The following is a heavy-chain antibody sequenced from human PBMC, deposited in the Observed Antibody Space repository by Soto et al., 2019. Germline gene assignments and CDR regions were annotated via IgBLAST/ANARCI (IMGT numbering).Heavy chain of an antibody. CDR2: IIPIFGTA. CDR1: GGTFSSYA. Sequence: QVQLVQSGAEVKKPGSSVKVSCKASGGTFSSYAISWVRQAPGQGLEWMGGIIPIFGTANYAQKFQGRVTITADETTSTAYMELSSLRSEDTAVYYCASRGYWRSTSRPYYYYYGLDVLGQGTTVTVSS. D-gene: IGHD2-2*01. V-gene: IGHV1-69*01. J-gene: IGHJ6*02. CDR3: ASRGYWRSTSRPYYYYYGLDV.